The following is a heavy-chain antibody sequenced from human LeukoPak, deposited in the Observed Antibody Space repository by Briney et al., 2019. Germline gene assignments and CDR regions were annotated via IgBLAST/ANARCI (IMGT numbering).Heavy chain of an antibody. CDR3: ALAGTPPYGSGSYYFDY. CDR1: GFTFSSYA. V-gene: IGHV3-30-3*01. D-gene: IGHD3-10*01. Sequence: GGSLRLSCAASGFTFSSYAMHWVRQAPGKGLEWVAVISYDGSNKYYADSVKGRFTISRDNSKNTLYLQMNSLRAEDTAVYYCALAGTPPYGSGSYYFDYWGQGTLVTVSS. CDR2: ISYDGSNK. J-gene: IGHJ4*02.